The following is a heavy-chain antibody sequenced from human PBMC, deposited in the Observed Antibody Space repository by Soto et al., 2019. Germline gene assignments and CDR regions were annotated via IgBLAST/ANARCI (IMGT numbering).Heavy chain of an antibody. CDR3: TRGRDCSGGSCYYYYYMDV. V-gene: IGHV3-49*03. Sequence: GGSLRLSCTASGFTFGDYAMSWFRQAPGKGLEWVGFIRSKAYGGTTEYAASVKGRFTISRDDSKSIAYLQMNSLKTEDTAVYYCTRGRDCSGGSCYYYYYMDVWGKGTTVTVSS. CDR1: GFTFGDYA. J-gene: IGHJ6*03. D-gene: IGHD2-15*01. CDR2: IRSKAYGGTT.